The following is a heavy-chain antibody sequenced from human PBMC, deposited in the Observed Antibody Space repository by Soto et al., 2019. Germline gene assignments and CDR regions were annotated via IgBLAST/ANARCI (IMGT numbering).Heavy chain of an antibody. CDR2: MNPNSGNT. V-gene: IGHV1-8*01. Sequence: GSSVKVCCKASGYTFTRYDINWVRQATGQGLEWMGWMNPNSGNTGYAQKFQGRVTMTRSTSISTAYMELSSLRSEDTAVYYCARVMDYGDLYDAFDIWGQGTMVTVS. CDR1: GYTFTRYD. CDR3: ARVMDYGDLYDAFDI. J-gene: IGHJ3*02. D-gene: IGHD4-17*01.